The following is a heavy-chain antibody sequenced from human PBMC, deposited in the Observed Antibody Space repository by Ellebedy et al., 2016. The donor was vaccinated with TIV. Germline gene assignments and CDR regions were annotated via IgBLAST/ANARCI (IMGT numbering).Heavy chain of an antibody. CDR1: GFTFSHYY. CDR3: ASETPNRAFDI. CDR2: IDQNGGEK. J-gene: IGHJ3*02. Sequence: GESLKISCAASGFTFSHYYMTWVRQAPGKGLEWVANIDQNGGEKSYVDSVKGRFIISRDNAKNSLFLQMNSLRVEDTAVYYCASETPNRAFDIWGQGAMVTVSS. D-gene: IGHD1-14*01. V-gene: IGHV3-7*01.